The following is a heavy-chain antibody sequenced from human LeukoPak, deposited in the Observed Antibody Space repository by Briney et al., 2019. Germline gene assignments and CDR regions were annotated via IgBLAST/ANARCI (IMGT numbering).Heavy chain of an antibody. J-gene: IGHJ4*02. CDR3: ARSALGGVVTIYDY. Sequence: SETLSLACTVSGGSISSYYWSWIRQPPGKGLEWIGYIYYSGSTNHNPSLKSRVTISVDTSKNQFSLKLSSVTAADTAVYYCARSALGGVVTIYDYWGQGTLVTVSS. D-gene: IGHD4-23*01. CDR1: GGSISSYY. V-gene: IGHV4-59*01. CDR2: IYYSGST.